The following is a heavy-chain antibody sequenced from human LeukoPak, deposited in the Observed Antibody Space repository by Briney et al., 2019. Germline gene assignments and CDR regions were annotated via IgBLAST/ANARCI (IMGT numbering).Heavy chain of an antibody. V-gene: IGHV3-30*04. J-gene: IGHJ4*02. Sequence: PGGSLRLSGGAPGFTFSSYATHGVRQSPGKGLGGGAVISSDGINTYYTDSVKGRFTISSDNSNNTLYLQMSSLRAEDTAVYYCARVFGEMVTATKPVDYRGQGTLVT. CDR2: ISSDGINT. CDR3: ARVFGEMVTATKPVDY. D-gene: IGHD5-24*01. CDR1: GFTFSSYA.